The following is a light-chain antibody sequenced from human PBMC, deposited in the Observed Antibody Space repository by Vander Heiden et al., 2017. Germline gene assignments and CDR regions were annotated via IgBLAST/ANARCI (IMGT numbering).Light chain of an antibody. Sequence: SALTQPCSVSGSPGQSATTSCSGTSSDVGDYDYVSWYQQHPGKAPILLIYDVTKWPSGVPDRFSGSKSGNTATLTISGLLTEDAADYYCCSDAGSYTWVFGGGTKVTVL. J-gene: IGLJ3*02. CDR3: CSDAGSYTWV. CDR2: DVT. CDR1: SSDVGDYDY. V-gene: IGLV2-11*01.